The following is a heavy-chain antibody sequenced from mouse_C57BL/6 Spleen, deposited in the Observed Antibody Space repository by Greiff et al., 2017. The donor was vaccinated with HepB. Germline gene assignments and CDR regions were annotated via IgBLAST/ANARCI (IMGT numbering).Heavy chain of an antibody. J-gene: IGHJ4*01. CDR3: ARQGDYDGAMGY. Sequence: EVHLVESGGGLVKPGGSLKLSCAASGFTFSSYTMSWVRQTPEKRLEWVATISGGGGNTYYPDSVKGRFTISRDNAKNTLYLQMSSLRSEDTALYSCARQGDYDGAMGYWGQGTSVTVSS. CDR1: GFTFSSYT. V-gene: IGHV5-9*01. D-gene: IGHD2-4*01. CDR2: ISGGGGNT.